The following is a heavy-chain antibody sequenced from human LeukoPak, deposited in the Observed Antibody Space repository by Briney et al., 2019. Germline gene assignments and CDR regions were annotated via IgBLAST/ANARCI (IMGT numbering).Heavy chain of an antibody. CDR3: AGLSGYDPYYFDY. D-gene: IGHD5-12*01. CDR1: GYSFTVYY. J-gene: IGHJ4*02. V-gene: IGHV1-2*02. CDR2: INPNSGGT. Sequence: ASMKLSFKSSGYSFTVYYIHWGRHAPGQGLEWMGCINPNSGGTDYAQKFQGRVTMTREMSLSTAYLELSRLTSDDTAVYYCAGLSGYDPYYFDYWGQGTLVAVSS.